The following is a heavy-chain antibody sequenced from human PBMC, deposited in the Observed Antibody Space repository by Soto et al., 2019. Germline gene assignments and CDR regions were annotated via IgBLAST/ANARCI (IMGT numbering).Heavy chain of an antibody. Sequence: PSETLSLTCALYGGSFSGYYWSWIRQPPGKGLERIGEINHSGSTNYNPTPKSPVTISADTSKNQFALKLSSVTAADTAVYYCARGANFGVVITAAIYYYYYMDVWGKGTTVTVSS. J-gene: IGHJ6*03. D-gene: IGHD2-2*01. CDR1: GGSFSGYY. CDR3: ARGANFGVVITAAIYYYYYMDV. CDR2: INHSGST. V-gene: IGHV4-34*01.